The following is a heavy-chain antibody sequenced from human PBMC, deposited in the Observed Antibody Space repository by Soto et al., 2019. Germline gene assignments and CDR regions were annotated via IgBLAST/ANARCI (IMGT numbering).Heavy chain of an antibody. D-gene: IGHD6-6*01. V-gene: IGHV3-48*03. CDR3: ARARREYSSSGGEYYYYYHGMDV. Sequence: PGGSLRLSCAASGFTFSSYEMNWVRQAPGKGLEWVSYISSSGSTINYADSVKGRFTISRDNAKNSLYLQMNSLRAEDTAVYYCARARREYSSSGGEYYYYYHGMDVWGQGTTVTVSS. CDR2: ISSSGSTI. J-gene: IGHJ6*02. CDR1: GFTFSSYE.